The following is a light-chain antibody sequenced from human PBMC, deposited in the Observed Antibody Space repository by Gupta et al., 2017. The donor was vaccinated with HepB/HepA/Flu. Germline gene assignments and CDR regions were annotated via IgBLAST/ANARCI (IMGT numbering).Light chain of an antibody. J-gene: IGLJ1*01. CDR2: ENN. V-gene: IGLV1-51*02. CDR1: SSNIGNNF. Sequence: QSVLTPPPSVSAAPGQRVTISCSGSSSNIGNNFVSWYPQLPGTAPKLLIFENNKRPSGIPERLSGSKSGTSATLGITGLQTGDEADYYCGTCDNSLSISFVFGTGTKVTVL. CDR3: GTCDNSLSISFV.